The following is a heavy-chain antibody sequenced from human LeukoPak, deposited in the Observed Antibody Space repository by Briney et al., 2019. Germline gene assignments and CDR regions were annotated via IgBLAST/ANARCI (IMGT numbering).Heavy chain of an antibody. CDR3: ARGRDYYYYYYMDV. CDR1: GYTFTSYD. CDR2: MNPNSGNT. Sequence: ASVKVSCKASGYTFTSYDINWVRQATGQGLEWMGWMNPNSGNTGYAQKFQGRVTITRNTSISTAYMELSSLRSEDTAVYYCARGRDYYYYYYMDVWGKGTTVTVSS. V-gene: IGHV1-8*03. J-gene: IGHJ6*03.